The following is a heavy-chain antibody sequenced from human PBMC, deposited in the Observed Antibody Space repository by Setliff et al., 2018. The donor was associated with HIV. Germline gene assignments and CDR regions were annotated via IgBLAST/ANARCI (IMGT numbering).Heavy chain of an antibody. V-gene: IGHV3-53*01. CDR1: GFTLSNTY. Sequence: GGSLRLSCAASGFTLSNTYMAWVRQAPGKRPEWVSTLYGSGDTYHADSVKGRFTLSRDTSKNTMFLQMNSLRVEDTAVYYCAKDGISGGAYPPYYFDYWGHGTLVTVSS. J-gene: IGHJ4*01. D-gene: IGHD2-15*01. CDR3: AKDGISGGAYPPYYFDY. CDR2: LYGSGDT.